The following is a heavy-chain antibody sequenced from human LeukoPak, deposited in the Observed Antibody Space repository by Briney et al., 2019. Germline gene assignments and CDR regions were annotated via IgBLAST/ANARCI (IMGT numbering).Heavy chain of an antibody. D-gene: IGHD4-17*01. J-gene: IGHJ4*02. CDR2: ISYDGSNK. CDR3: ARARPQTTEYDY. V-gene: IGHV3-30*04. Sequence: GGSLRLSCAASGFTFSSYAMHWVRQAPGKGLEWVAVISYDGSNKYYADSVKGRFTISRDNSKNTLYLQMNSLRAEDTAVYYCARARPQTTEYDYWGQGTLVTVSS. CDR1: GFTFSSYA.